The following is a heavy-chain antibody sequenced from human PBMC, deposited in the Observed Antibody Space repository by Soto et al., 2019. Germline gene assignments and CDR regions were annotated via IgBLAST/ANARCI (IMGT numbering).Heavy chain of an antibody. CDR2: SRNKANSYTT. J-gene: IGHJ4*02. CDR3: SRDFTASATSEADS. V-gene: IGHV3-72*01. CDR1: GFSLSDHY. D-gene: IGHD2-21*02. Sequence: GGSLRLSCTASGFSLSDHYVDWVRQAPGKGLEWVGRSRNKANSYTTEYAASVRGRFTISRDDSRNSLYLQMDSLKTEDTAVYYCSRDFTASATSEADSWGQRTLVRVSS.